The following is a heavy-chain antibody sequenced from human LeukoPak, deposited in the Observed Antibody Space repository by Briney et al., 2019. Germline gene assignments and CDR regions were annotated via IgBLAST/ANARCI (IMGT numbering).Heavy chain of an antibody. D-gene: IGHD1-1*01. CDR2: MNPNSGNT. Sequence: VASVKVSCKASGYTFTSYDINWVRQATGQGLEWMGWMNPNSGNTGYAQKFQGRVTITRNTSISTAYMELSSLRSEDTAVYYCARGGLERRSYYYYMDVWGKGTTVTVSS. CDR1: GYTFTSYD. CDR3: ARGGLERRSYYYYMDV. J-gene: IGHJ6*03. V-gene: IGHV1-8*03.